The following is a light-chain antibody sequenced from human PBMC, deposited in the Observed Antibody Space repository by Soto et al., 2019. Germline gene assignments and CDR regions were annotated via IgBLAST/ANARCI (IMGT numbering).Light chain of an antibody. CDR1: QGSSND. J-gene: IGKJ1*01. CDR2: AAS. Sequence: DIQMTQSPSSLSASVGDRVPITFRATQGSSNDLAWYQQKPGKVPKLLIYAASTLQSGGPSRFSGSGSGTNFARSLGGTEPGGVAFYNGATYAGAARTFGQGTKVDIK. CDR3: ATYAGAART. V-gene: IGKV1-27*01.